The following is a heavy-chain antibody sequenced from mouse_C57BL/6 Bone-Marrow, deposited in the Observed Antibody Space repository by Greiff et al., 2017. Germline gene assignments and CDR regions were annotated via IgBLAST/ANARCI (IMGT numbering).Heavy chain of an antibody. Sequence: VQLQQSGAELVRPGASVKLSCTASGFNIKDDYMHWVKQRPEQGLEWIGWIDPENGDTEYASKFQGKATITAATSSNTAYLQLSSLTSEDTAVYYCTTWGTTVVAPYYFDYWGQGTTLTDSS. V-gene: IGHV14-4*01. J-gene: IGHJ2*01. D-gene: IGHD1-1*01. CDR3: TTWGTTVVAPYYFDY. CDR2: IDPENGDT. CDR1: GFNIKDDY.